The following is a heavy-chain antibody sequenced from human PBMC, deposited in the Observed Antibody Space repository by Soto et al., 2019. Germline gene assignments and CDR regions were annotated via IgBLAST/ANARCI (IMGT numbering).Heavy chain of an antibody. CDR3: ARARFILTGFFPFDY. J-gene: IGHJ4*02. Sequence: PGGSLRLSCAASGFTFSDYYMSWIRQAPGKGLEWVSYISSSGSTIYYADSVKGRFTISRDNAKNSLYLQMNSLRAEDTAVYYCARARFILTGFFPFDYWGKEPLVTVPS. CDR2: ISSSGSTI. D-gene: IGHD3-9*01. CDR1: GFTFSDYY. V-gene: IGHV3-11*01.